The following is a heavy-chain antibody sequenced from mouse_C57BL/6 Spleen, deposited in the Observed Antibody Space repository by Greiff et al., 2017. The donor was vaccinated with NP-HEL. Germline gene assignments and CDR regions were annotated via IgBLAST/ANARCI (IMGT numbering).Heavy chain of an antibody. J-gene: IGHJ1*03. CDR1: GYTFTDYY. V-gene: IGHV1-26*01. Sequence: EVQLQQSGPELVKPGASVKISCKASGYTFTDYYMNWVKQSDGTSLEWIGDLKPNNSGTSNNQKFKGKATLNVDNSSSTAYMELRSLTSEDSAVYYCARHYVVAKYFDVWGTGTTVTVSS. CDR3: ARHYVVAKYFDV. D-gene: IGHD1-1*01. CDR2: LKPNNSGT.